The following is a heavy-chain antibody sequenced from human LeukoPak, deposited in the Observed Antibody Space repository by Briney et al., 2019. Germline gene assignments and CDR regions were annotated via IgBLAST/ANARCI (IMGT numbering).Heavy chain of an antibody. Sequence: KYGESLKISCKGSGYSFTSYWIGWVRQMPGKGLEWMGIIYPGDSDTRYSPSFQGQVTISADKSTSTAYLRWSNLKASDTAMYYCARRSSGWYQDYWGQGTLVTVSS. V-gene: IGHV5-51*01. J-gene: IGHJ4*02. CDR3: ARRSSGWYQDY. CDR2: IYPGDSDT. CDR1: GYSFTSYW. D-gene: IGHD6-19*01.